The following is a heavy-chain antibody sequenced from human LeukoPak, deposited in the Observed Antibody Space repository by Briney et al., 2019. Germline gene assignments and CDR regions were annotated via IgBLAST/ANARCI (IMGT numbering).Heavy chain of an antibody. V-gene: IGHV3-21*01. CDR3: ARPGIAVAGEFFDY. Sequence: PGRSLRLSCAASGFTFSSYGMYWVRQAPGKGLEWVSFIRSSSSYIYYADSVKGRFTISRDNAKNSLYLQMNSLRAEDTAVYYCARPGIAVAGEFFDYWGQGTLVTVSS. CDR1: GFTFSSYG. J-gene: IGHJ4*02. D-gene: IGHD6-19*01. CDR2: IRSSSSYI.